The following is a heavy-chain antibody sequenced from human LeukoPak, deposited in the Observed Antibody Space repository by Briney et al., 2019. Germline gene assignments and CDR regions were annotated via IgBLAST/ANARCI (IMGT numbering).Heavy chain of an antibody. CDR1: GFTFSSYA. Sequence: GSLILSCAASGFTFSSYAMHWVRQAPGKGLEWVAVISYDGSNKYYADSVKGRFTISRDNSKNTLYLQMNSLRAEDTAVYYCARSEFNYFDYWGQGTLVTVSS. CDR3: ARSEFNYFDY. J-gene: IGHJ4*02. CDR2: ISYDGSNK. D-gene: IGHD1-14*01. V-gene: IGHV3-30-3*01.